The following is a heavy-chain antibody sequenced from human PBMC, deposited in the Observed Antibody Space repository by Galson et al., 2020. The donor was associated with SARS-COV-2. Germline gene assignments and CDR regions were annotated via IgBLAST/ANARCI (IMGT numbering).Heavy chain of an antibody. CDR2: ISGSGGST. CDR1: GFTFSSYA. Sequence: SCAASGFTFSSYAMSWVRQAPGKGLEWVSAISGSGGSTYYADSVKGRFTISRDNSKNTLYLQMNSLRAEDTAVYYCAKCRREITFGGVIVNGMDVWGQGTTVTVSS. V-gene: IGHV3-23*01. D-gene: IGHD3-16*02. J-gene: IGHJ6*02. CDR3: AKCRREITFGGVIVNGMDV.